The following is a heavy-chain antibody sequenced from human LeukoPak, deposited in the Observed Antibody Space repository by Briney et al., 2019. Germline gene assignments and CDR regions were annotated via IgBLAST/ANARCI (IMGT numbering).Heavy chain of an antibody. CDR3: ARGIVGATGWNY. Sequence: GGSLRLSCAASGFTFSNCGMSWVRQTPGRGWEWVSSISSSSSYIYYADSVKGRFTISRDNAKNSLYLQMNSLRAEDTAVYYCARGIVGATGWNYWGQGTLVTVSS. V-gene: IGHV3-21*01. CDR1: GFTFSNCG. D-gene: IGHD1-26*01. J-gene: IGHJ4*02. CDR2: ISSSSSYI.